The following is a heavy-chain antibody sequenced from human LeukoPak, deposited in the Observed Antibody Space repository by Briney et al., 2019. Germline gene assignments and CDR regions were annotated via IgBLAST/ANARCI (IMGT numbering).Heavy chain of an antibody. V-gene: IGHV3-21*01. D-gene: IGHD6-19*01. Sequence: KPGGSLRLSCAASAFTFSGYSMTWVRQAPGKGLEWVSSISSSGTYIYYADSVKGRFTISRDNAKNSLYLQMNSLRAEDTAVYYCARIAVADNLFDYWGQGTLVTVSS. CDR1: AFTFSGYS. CDR2: ISSSGTYI. J-gene: IGHJ4*02. CDR3: ARIAVADNLFDY.